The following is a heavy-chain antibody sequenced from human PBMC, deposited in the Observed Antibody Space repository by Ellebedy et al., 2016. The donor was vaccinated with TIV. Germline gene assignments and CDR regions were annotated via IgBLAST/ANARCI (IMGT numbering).Heavy chain of an antibody. CDR1: GFTFSIFG. J-gene: IGHJ4*02. D-gene: IGHD2-21*01. V-gene: IGHV3-21*01. CDR3: ASGPRLG. Sequence: GESLKISXAASGFTFSIFGMHWVRQAPGKGLEWVSSISSSSSYIYYADSVKGRFTISRDNAKNSLYLQMNSLRAEDTAVYYCASGPRLGWGQGTLVTVSS. CDR2: ISSSSSYI.